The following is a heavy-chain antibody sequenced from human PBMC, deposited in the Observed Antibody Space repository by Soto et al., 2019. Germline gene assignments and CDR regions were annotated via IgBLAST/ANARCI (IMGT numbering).Heavy chain of an antibody. CDR2: IYYSGST. CDR1: GGSISSGGYC. V-gene: IGHV4-31*03. Sequence: SETLSLTCTFSGGSISSGGYCWSWIRQHPGKGLEWIGYIYYSGSTYYNPSLKSRVTISVDTSKNQFSLKLSSVTAADTAVYYCARGESYCISTSCYIWNTPRHYGMDVXGQGTTVTVSS. CDR3: ARGESYCISTSCYIWNTPRHYGMDV. J-gene: IGHJ6*02. D-gene: IGHD2-2*02.